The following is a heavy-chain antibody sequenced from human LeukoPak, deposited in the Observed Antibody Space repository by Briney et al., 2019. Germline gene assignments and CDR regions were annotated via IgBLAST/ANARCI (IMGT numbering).Heavy chain of an antibody. Sequence: GGSLRLSCAASGFTFSSYAMSWVRQAPGKGLEWVSAISGSGGSTYYADSVKGRFTISRDNSKNTLYLQMNSLRAEDTALYYCAKDYGDYVSYFDYWGQVTLVTVSS. CDR1: GFTFSSYA. CDR3: AKDYGDYVSYFDY. J-gene: IGHJ4*02. D-gene: IGHD4-17*01. V-gene: IGHV3-23*01. CDR2: ISGSGGST.